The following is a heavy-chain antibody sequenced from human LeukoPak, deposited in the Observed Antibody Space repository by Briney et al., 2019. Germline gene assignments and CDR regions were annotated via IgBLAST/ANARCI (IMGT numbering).Heavy chain of an antibody. CDR2: IKQDGSEK. CDR1: GFTFSSYW. Sequence: GGSLRLSCAASGFTFSSYWMSWVRQAPGKGLEWVANIKQDGSEKYYVDSAKGRFTISRDNAKNSLYLQMNSLRAEDTAVYYCARVRPTVTTYYFDYWGQGTLVIVSS. D-gene: IGHD4-17*01. V-gene: IGHV3-7*01. J-gene: IGHJ4*02. CDR3: ARVRPTVTTYYFDY.